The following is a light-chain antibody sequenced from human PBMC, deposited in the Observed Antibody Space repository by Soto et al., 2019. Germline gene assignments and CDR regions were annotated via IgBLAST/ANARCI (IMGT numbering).Light chain of an antibody. CDR2: DAS. J-gene: IGKJ1*01. V-gene: IGKV3-15*01. CDR3: QQYNNWPPWT. Sequence: EIVLTQSPGTLSLSPGERATLSCRASQSVSSNYLAWYQQKAGQAPRLLIYDASTRATGIPARFSGSGSGTEFTLTISSLQSEDFAVYFCQQYNNWPPWTFGQGTKVDIK. CDR1: QSVSSN.